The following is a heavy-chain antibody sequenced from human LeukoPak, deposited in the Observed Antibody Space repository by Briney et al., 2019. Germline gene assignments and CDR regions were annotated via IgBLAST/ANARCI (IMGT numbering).Heavy chain of an antibody. Sequence: PGGSLRLSCAASGFTFSSYAMSWVRQAPGKGLEWVSSITSSSSYKYYADSVKGRFTVSRDNAKNSLYLQMDSLRAEDTAVYYCARGPEQWLVNWGQGTLVTVSS. CDR2: ITSSSSYK. V-gene: IGHV3-21*01. CDR3: ARGPEQWLVN. CDR1: GFTFSSYA. J-gene: IGHJ4*02. D-gene: IGHD6-19*01.